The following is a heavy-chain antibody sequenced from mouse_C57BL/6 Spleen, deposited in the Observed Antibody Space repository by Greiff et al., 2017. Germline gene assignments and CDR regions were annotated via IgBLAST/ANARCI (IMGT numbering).Heavy chain of an antibody. CDR1: GYTFTSYW. D-gene: IGHD1-1*01. CDR2: IHPNSGST. CDR3: APTVVDYYYAMDY. Sequence: QVHVKQSGAELVKPGASVKLSCKASGYTFTSYWMHWVKQRPGQGLEWIGMIHPNSGSTNYNEKFKSKATLTVDKSSSTAYMQLSSLTSEDSAVYYCAPTVVDYYYAMDYWGQGTSVTVSS. J-gene: IGHJ4*01. V-gene: IGHV1-64*01.